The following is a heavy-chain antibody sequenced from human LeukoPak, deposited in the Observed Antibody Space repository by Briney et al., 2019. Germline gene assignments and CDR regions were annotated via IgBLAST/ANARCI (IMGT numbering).Heavy chain of an antibody. CDR3: ARENFYGMDV. Sequence: PGGSLRLSCAASGFTFSRYWMNWVRQAPGKGLVWVSRINSDGSTTRYADSVKGRFTIFRDNAKNTMYLQMNSLRAEDTAVYYCARENFYGMDVWGQGTTVTVSS. V-gene: IGHV3-74*01. CDR2: INSDGSTT. J-gene: IGHJ6*02. CDR1: GFTFSRYW.